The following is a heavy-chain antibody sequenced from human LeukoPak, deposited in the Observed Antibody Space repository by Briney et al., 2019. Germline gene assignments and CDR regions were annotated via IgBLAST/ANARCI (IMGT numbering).Heavy chain of an antibody. CDR2: IFTILGIA. Sequence: SLKVSCKAFGGTLTRYTISSVRQAPGQGLEWMGRIFTILGIADYAQKYKGRGTSTADKSTSTAYMELSSLRSEDTAVYYCARDQGITMVRGVSSPGNDYWGQGTLVTVSS. D-gene: IGHD3-10*01. V-gene: IGHV1-69*04. CDR3: ARDQGITMVRGVSSPGNDY. CDR1: GGTLTRYT. J-gene: IGHJ4*02.